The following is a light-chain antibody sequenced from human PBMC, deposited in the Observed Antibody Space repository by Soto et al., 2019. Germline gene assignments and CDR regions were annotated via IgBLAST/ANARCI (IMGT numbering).Light chain of an antibody. CDR2: EVS. V-gene: IGLV2-14*01. CDR3: SAYTSSSTGV. J-gene: IGLJ2*01. CDR1: SSDVGGYNY. Sequence: QSALTQPASVSGSPGQSITISCTGTSSDVGGYNYVYWYQQHPGKAPKLIIYEVSNRPSGVSNRFSGSKSGNTASLTISGLQDEDEADYYCSAYTSSSTGVFGGGTKLIVL.